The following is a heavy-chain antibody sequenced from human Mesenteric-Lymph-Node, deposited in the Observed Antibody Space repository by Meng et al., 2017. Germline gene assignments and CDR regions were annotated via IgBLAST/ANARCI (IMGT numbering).Heavy chain of an antibody. J-gene: IGHJ4*02. CDR3: ARDLATVTTSNLDY. V-gene: IGHV3-33*01. D-gene: IGHD4-17*01. CDR1: GFTFSSYG. Sequence: GESLKISCAASGFTFSSYGMHWVRQAPGKGLEWVAVIWYDGSNKYYADSVKGRFTISRDNSKNTLYLQMNSLRAEDTAVYYRARDLATVTTSNLDYWGQRTLVTVSS. CDR2: IWYDGSNK.